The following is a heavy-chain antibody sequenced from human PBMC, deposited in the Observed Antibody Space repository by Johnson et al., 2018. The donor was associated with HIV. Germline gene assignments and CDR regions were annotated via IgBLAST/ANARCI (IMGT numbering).Heavy chain of an antibody. CDR1: GFTVNSNY. CDR2: ISIGGST. Sequence: VQLVESGGGLVQPGGSLRLSCAASGFTVNSNYFNWVRQAPGKGLEWVSVISIGGSTYYADSVKGRFTISRDNSKNTLYLQMNSLRAEDTAIYYCARGRGWWLQLGGAFDIWGQGTMVTVSS. CDR3: ARGRGWWLQLGGAFDI. V-gene: IGHV3-66*01. D-gene: IGHD5-24*01. J-gene: IGHJ3*02.